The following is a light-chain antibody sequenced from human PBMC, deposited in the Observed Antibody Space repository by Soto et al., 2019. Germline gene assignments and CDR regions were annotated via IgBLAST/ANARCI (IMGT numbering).Light chain of an antibody. J-gene: IGKJ1*01. Sequence: EIVLTQSPGTLSLSPGERATLSCRASQVITSSYLSWYQQKPGQAPRLLISRASTRAAGVPDRFSGSGSGTAFTLSISGLQSEDFAVYYCLHYNKRPRWTFGQGTKVDIK. V-gene: IGKV3-20*01. CDR1: QVITSSY. CDR3: LHYNKRPRWT. CDR2: RAS.